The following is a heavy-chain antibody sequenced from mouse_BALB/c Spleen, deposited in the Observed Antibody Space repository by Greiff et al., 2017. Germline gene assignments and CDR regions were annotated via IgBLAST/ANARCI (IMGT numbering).Heavy chain of an antibody. V-gene: IGHV1S135*01. D-gene: IGHD1-1*01. CDR3: ARSNYYGSSYVGY. J-gene: IGHJ2*01. Sequence: EVQLQQSGPELVKPGASVKVSCKASGYTFTSYNMYWVKQSHGKSLEWIGYIDPYNGGTSYNQKFKGKATLTVDKSSSTAYMHLNSLTSEDSAVYSCARSNYYGSSYVGYWGQGTTLTVSS. CDR1: GYTFTSYN. CDR2: IDPYNGGT.